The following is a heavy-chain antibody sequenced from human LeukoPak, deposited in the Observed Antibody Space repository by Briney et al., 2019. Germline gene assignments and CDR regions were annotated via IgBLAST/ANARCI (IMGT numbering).Heavy chain of an antibody. Sequence: GGSLRLSCAASGFTFSSYWMHWVRQAPGKGLVWVSRINIDGIYTTYADSVKGRFTISRDNAKNTLYLQMNSLRADDTAVYYCANVPRNSYYMDVWGKGTTVTVSS. CDR1: GFTFSSYW. J-gene: IGHJ6*03. CDR3: ANVPRNSYYMDV. CDR2: INIDGIYT. D-gene: IGHD2/OR15-2a*01. V-gene: IGHV3-74*01.